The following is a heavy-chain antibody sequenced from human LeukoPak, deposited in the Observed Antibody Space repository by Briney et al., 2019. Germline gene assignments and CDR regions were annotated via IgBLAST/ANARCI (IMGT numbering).Heavy chain of an antibody. CDR3: ARSSMFRGVTVDY. CDR1: GGSINSSSYY. CDR2: IYHSGYT. D-gene: IGHD3-10*01. J-gene: IGHJ4*02. Sequence: SETLSLTCTVSGGSINSSSYYWGWIRQPPGEALEWIGSIYHSGYTHYNPSLKSRVTISVDTSKSQFSLKLSSVTAADTAVYYCARSSMFRGVTVDYWGQGTLVTVSS. V-gene: IGHV4-39*01.